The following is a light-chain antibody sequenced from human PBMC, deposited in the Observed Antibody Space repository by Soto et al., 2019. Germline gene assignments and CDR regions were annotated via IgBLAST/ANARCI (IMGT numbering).Light chain of an antibody. CDR1: SSDVGGYNY. Sequence: QSVLTQPASVSGSPGQSIAISCTGTSSDVGGYNYVSWYQQHPGKAPKLMIYDVSSRPSGVSNRFSGSKSGNTASLTISGLQVGDEADYSCGSYTRSTTEVFGTGTKVTGL. CDR2: DVS. V-gene: IGLV2-14*03. CDR3: GSYTRSTTEV. J-gene: IGLJ1*01.